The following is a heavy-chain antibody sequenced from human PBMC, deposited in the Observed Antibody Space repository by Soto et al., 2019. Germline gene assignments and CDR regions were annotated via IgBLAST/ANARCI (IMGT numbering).Heavy chain of an antibody. D-gene: IGHD3-16*01. V-gene: IGHV4-30-2*01. CDR1: GGSISNAAYS. CDR3: ARERGRFGLFDS. CDR2: IYPSGMP. J-gene: IGHJ4*02. Sequence: SETLSLTCTVSGGSISNAAYSWSWIRQPPGKGLEWIGYIYPSGMPFYNPSLRSRVTISIDRSNDQFSLSLKSVTAADTAVYFCARERGRFGLFDSCGQGT.